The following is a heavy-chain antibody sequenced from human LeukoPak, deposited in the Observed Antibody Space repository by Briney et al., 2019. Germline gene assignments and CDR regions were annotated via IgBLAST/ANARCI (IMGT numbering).Heavy chain of an antibody. CDR1: GFTFSSYW. D-gene: IGHD6-19*01. Sequence: PGGSLRLSCAASGFTFSSYWMSWVRQAPGKGLEWVANIKQDGSERYYVDSVKGRFTISRDNSKNTLYLQMNSLRAEDTAVYYCARTGYSSGWRGYYFDYWGQGTLVTVSS. J-gene: IGHJ4*02. V-gene: IGHV3-7*01. CDR2: IKQDGSER. CDR3: ARTGYSSGWRGYYFDY.